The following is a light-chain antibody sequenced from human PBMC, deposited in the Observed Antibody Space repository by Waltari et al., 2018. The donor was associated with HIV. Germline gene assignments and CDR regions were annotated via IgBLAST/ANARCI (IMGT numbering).Light chain of an antibody. V-gene: IGLV1-44*01. CDR2: SND. Sequence: QSVLTQPPSASGTPGQRVTISCSGSISNIGSNTVTWYQHLPGAAPKPLIYSNDQRPSGGPDRISASKSGTSASRGISGLQSEDEADYYCAAWDDSANGPVFGGGTKLSVL. J-gene: IGLJ3*02. CDR1: ISNIGSNT. CDR3: AAWDDSANGPV.